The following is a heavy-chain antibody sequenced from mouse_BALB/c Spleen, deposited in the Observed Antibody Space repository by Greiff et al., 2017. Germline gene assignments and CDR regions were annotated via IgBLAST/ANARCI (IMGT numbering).Heavy chain of an antibody. CDR2: ISYSGST. Sequence: VQLKESGPGLVKPSQSLSLTCTVTGYSITSDYAWNWIRQFPGNKLEWMGYISYSGSTSYNPSLKSRISITRDTSKNQFFLQLNSVTTEDTATYYCARPDYYGSSSYAMDYWGQGTSVTVSS. CDR1: GYSITSDYA. V-gene: IGHV3-2*02. CDR3: ARPDYYGSSSYAMDY. D-gene: IGHD1-1*01. J-gene: IGHJ4*01.